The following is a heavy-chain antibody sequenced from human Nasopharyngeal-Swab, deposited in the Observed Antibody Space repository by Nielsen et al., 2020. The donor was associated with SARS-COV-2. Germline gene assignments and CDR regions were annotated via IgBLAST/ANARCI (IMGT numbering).Heavy chain of an antibody. V-gene: IGHV3-21*01. J-gene: IGHJ4*02. CDR1: GFTFSSYS. Sequence: GYLILYCSSSGFTFSSYSMNWVRQAPGKGLEWVSSISSSSSYIYYADSVKGRFTISRDNAKNSLYLQMNSLRVEDTAVYYCAREEMGSGSYSPHDYWGQGTLVTVSS. D-gene: IGHD1-26*01. CDR3: AREEMGSGSYSPHDY. CDR2: ISSSSSYI.